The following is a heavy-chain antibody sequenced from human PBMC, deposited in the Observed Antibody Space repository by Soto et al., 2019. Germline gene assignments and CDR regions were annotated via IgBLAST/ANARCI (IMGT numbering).Heavy chain of an antibody. J-gene: IGHJ4*02. D-gene: IGHD3-22*01. CDR3: AKALAGDSSGYYYYFDY. CDR1: GFTFSSYA. Sequence: GGSLRLSCAASGFTFSSYAMSWVRQAPGKGLEWVSAISGSGGSTYYADSVKGRFTISRDNSKNTLYLQMNSLRAEDTAVYYCAKALAGDSSGYYYYFDYWGQGTLVTVSS. CDR2: ISGSGGST. V-gene: IGHV3-23*01.